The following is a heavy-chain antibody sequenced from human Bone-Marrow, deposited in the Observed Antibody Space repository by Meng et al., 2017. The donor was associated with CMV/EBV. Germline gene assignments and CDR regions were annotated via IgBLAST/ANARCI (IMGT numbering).Heavy chain of an antibody. V-gene: IGHV3-74*01. J-gene: IGHJ4*02. CDR2: INSDGSST. CDR1: GFTFSSYW. D-gene: IGHD3-3*01. CDR3: ARDKVRYYDFWSGYGGMDV. Sequence: GESLKISCAASGFTFSSYWMHWVRQAPGKGLVWVSRINSDGSSTSYADSVKGRFTISRDNAKNTLYLQMNSLRAEDTAVYYCARDKVRYYDFWSGYGGMDVWGQGTLVTVSS.